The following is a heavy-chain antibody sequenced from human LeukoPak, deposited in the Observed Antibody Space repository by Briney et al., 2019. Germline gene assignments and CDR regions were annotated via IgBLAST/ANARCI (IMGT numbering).Heavy chain of an antibody. V-gene: IGHV1-46*01. CDR1: GYTFTKYY. CDR2: INPSGSST. J-gene: IGHJ3*02. CDR3: AGGTANAKGAFDI. Sequence: AAVKVTLKSTGYTFTKYYIHEVGQAPGQGLEWMGIINPSGSSTSYAQKFQGRVTMTRDTSTSTVYMELSSLRSEDTAVYYCAGGTANAKGAFDIWGQGTMVTVSS. D-gene: IGHD2-21*02.